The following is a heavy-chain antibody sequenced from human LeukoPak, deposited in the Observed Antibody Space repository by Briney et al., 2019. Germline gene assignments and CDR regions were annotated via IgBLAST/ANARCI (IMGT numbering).Heavy chain of an antibody. V-gene: IGHV4-39*01. D-gene: IGHD3/OR15-3a*01. CDR3: ARQTGSGLFILP. J-gene: IGHJ4*02. Sequence: PSETLSLTCTVSGGSISSSNSYWGWIRQPPGKGLEWIGSIYYSGNTYHNASLKSQVSISIDTSKNQFSLRLTSVTAADTAVYYCARQTGSGLFILPGGQGTLVTVSS. CDR2: IYYSGNT. CDR1: GGSISSSNSY.